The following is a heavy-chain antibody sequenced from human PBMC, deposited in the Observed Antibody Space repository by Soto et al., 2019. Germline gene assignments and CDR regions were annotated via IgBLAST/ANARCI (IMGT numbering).Heavy chain of an antibody. CDR3: ARDMVRGVPRYNWFDP. J-gene: IGHJ5*02. CDR1: GGSFSGYY. CDR2: INHSGST. Sequence: SETLSLTCAVYGGSFSGYYWSWIRQPPGKGLEWIGEINHSGSTNYNPSLKSRVTISVDTSKNQFSLKLSSVTAADTAVYYCARDMVRGVPRYNWFDPWGQGTLVTVSS. V-gene: IGHV4-34*01. D-gene: IGHD3-10*01.